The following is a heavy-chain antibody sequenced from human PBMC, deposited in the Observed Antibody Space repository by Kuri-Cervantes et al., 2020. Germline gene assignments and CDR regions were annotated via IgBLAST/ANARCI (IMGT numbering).Heavy chain of an antibody. D-gene: IGHD2-21*01. CDR3: ARVGILGFAR. J-gene: IGHJ4*02. CDR1: GGSFSGYY. V-gene: IGHV4-34*01. CDR2: INHSGST. Sequence: SETLSLTCAVYGGSFSGYYWSWIRQPPGKGLEWIGEINHSGSTNYNPSLKRRVTISVDTSKNQFSLKLSSVTAADTAVYYCARVGILGFARWGQGTLVTVSS.